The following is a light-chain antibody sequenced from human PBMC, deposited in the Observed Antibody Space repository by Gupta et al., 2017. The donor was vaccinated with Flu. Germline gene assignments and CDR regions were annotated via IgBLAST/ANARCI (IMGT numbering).Light chain of an antibody. Sequence: QSVLTQPSSASGTPGQRVTVSCFGSSSNIGSKTVNWYQQLPGTAPKVLIYSNNQRPSGVPDRFSGSKSGTSASLAISDLQSDDEADYYCSTWDDSLNALVFGGGTKLTVL. CDR3: STWDDSLNALV. CDR2: SNN. CDR1: SSNIGSKT. J-gene: IGLJ3*02. V-gene: IGLV1-44*01.